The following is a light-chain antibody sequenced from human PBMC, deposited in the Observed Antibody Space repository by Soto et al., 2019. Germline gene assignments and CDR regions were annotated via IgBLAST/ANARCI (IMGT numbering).Light chain of an antibody. Sequence: DIQMTQSPSSLSASVGDRVTITCRASQGISNYLAWYQQKPGKVPKLLIYAASTLQSGVPFRFSGSGSGTDFTLTISSLPPEDVATYYCQKYNSAPRTFGQGTKVEIK. CDR3: QKYNSAPRT. CDR2: AAS. J-gene: IGKJ1*01. CDR1: QGISNY. V-gene: IGKV1-27*01.